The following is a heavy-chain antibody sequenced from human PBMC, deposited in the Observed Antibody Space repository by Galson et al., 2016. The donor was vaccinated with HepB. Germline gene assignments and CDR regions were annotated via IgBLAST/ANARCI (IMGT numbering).Heavy chain of an antibody. Sequence: SVKVSCKASGFTFTAYGISWVRQAPGQGLEWMGWINAYNGNTNYAQSFQGRVTMTTDTSTGTAYMELWNLRSDDTALYYCARVLGGYDSYHWGQGTLVTVSS. J-gene: IGHJ5*02. V-gene: IGHV1-18*01. D-gene: IGHD5-12*01. CDR1: GFTFTAYG. CDR2: INAYNGNT. CDR3: ARVLGGYDSYH.